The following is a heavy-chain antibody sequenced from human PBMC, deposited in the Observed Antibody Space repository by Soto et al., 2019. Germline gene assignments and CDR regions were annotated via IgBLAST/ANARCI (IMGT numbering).Heavy chain of an antibody. CDR1: GFTFSSYA. J-gene: IGHJ4*02. CDR3: ARSVGPAAGTEGVFDY. V-gene: IGHV3-30-3*01. Sequence: GGSLRLSCAASGFTFSSYAMHWVRQAPGKGLERVAVISYDGSNKYYADSVKGRFTISRDNSKNTLYLQMNSLRAEDTAVYYCARSVGPAAGTEGVFDYWGQGTLVTVSS. CDR2: ISYDGSNK. D-gene: IGHD6-13*01.